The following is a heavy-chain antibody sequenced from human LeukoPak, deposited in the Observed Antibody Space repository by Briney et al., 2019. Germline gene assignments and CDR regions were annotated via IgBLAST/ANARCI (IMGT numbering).Heavy chain of an antibody. CDR3: ARRLTQYDCFDP. Sequence: SHTLSLTCAISGDSVSSNSVTWNWIRQSPSRGLEWLGRTYYRSTWYNDYAVSERGRITVNPDTSKNQFSLHLNSVTPEDTAVYYCARRLTQYDCFDPWGQGILVTVSS. CDR1: GDSVSSNSVT. D-gene: IGHD2-2*01. V-gene: IGHV6-1*01. CDR2: TYYRSTWYN. J-gene: IGHJ5*02.